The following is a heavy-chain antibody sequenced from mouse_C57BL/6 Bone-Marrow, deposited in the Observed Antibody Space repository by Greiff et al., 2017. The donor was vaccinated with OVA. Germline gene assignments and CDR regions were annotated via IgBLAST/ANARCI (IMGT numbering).Heavy chain of an antibody. D-gene: IGHD1-1*01. J-gene: IGHJ2*01. CDR2: IYPGNSDT. CDR3: TKITTVDHYLDY. V-gene: IGHV1-5*01. CDR1: GYTFTSYW. Sequence: VQLQQSGTVLARPGASVKMSCKTSGYTFTSYWMHWVKQRPGQGLEWIGAIYPGNSDTSYNQKFKGKAKLTAVTSASTAYMELSSLTNEDSAVYYCTKITTVDHYLDYWGQGTTLTVSS.